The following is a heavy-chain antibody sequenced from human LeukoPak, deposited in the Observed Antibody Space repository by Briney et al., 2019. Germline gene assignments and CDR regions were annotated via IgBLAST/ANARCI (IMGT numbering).Heavy chain of an antibody. J-gene: IGHJ4*02. CDR3: ASLGYCSGGSCYARRDY. Sequence: PGGSLRLSCAASGFTFSDYWIHWVRQAPGKGLVWVSRINTDGSITNYADSVKGRFSISRDNAKNTLYLQMNSLRAEDTALYYCASLGYCSGGSCYARRDYWGQGTLVTVSS. CDR1: GFTFSDYW. CDR2: INTDGSIT. D-gene: IGHD2-15*01. V-gene: IGHV3-74*01.